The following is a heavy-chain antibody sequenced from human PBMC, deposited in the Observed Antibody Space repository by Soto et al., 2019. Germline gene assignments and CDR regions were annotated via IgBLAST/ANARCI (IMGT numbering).Heavy chain of an antibody. Sequence: SVKVSCKASGGTFSSYAISWVRQAPGQGLEWMGGIIPIFGTANYAQKFQVRVTITAYESTSTAYMELSSLRSEDTAVYYCARAPLGYCSSTSCPRSGYYYYYGMDVWGQGTTVTVSS. CDR1: GGTFSSYA. J-gene: IGHJ6*02. V-gene: IGHV1-69*13. CDR3: ARAPLGYCSSTSCPRSGYYYYYGMDV. CDR2: IIPIFGTA. D-gene: IGHD2-2*01.